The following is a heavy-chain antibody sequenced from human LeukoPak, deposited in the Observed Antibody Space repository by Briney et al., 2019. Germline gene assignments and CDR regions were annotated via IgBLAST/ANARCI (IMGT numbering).Heavy chain of an antibody. J-gene: IGHJ4*02. CDR1: GGSISSGSYY. Sequence: SETLSLTCTVSGGSISSGSYYWSWIRQPAGKGLEWIGRIYTSGSTNYNPSLKSRVTISVDTSKNQFSLKLSSVTAADTAVYYCAREPSGSYSPRYFDYWGQGTLVTVSS. V-gene: IGHV4-61*02. CDR2: IYTSGST. D-gene: IGHD1-26*01. CDR3: AREPSGSYSPRYFDY.